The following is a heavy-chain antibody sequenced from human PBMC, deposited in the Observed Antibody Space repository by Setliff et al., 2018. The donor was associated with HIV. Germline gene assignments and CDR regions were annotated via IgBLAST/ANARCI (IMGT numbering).Heavy chain of an antibody. CDR2: IVPILGIA. CDR1: GGTFSSYA. J-gene: IGHJ4*02. D-gene: IGHD6-19*01. V-gene: IGHV1-69*10. Sequence: ASVKVSCKASGGTFSSYAISWVRQAPGQGLEWMGAIVPILGIANSAQKFQGRVTITTDESTNTAYMELSSLRSEDTAVYYCARDPRYSSVWFRNGGVDYWGQGTLVTVSS. CDR3: ARDPRYSSVWFRNGGVDY.